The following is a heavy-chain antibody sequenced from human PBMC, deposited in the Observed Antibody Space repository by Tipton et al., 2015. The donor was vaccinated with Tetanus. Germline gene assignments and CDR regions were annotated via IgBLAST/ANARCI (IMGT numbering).Heavy chain of an antibody. V-gene: IGHV4-31*03. CDR1: GGSISSGGYF. CDR3: ARPGVGGYTGYYFDF. J-gene: IGHJ4*02. CDR2: IYYSGDT. D-gene: IGHD5-12*01. Sequence: TLSLTCSVSGGSISSGGYFWNWIRQHPGKGPEWIGYIYYSGDTFYNPSLKSRVTISLDTSKNQFSLKLDSVTAADAAVYYCARPGVGGYTGYYFDFWGQGTVVTVSS.